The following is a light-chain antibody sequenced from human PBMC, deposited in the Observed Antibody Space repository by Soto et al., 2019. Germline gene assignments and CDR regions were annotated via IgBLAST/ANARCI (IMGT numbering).Light chain of an antibody. Sequence: DIHMTQSPSTLPASVRDRVTITCRASQSISNWLAWYQQKPGKAPNLLIYDASSLQSGVPSRFSGSGSGTDFTLTISSLQPEDFAAYYCQQTFSLPRTFGQGTKVDIK. V-gene: IGKV1-12*01. J-gene: IGKJ2*02. CDR3: QQTFSLPRT. CDR2: DAS. CDR1: QSISNW.